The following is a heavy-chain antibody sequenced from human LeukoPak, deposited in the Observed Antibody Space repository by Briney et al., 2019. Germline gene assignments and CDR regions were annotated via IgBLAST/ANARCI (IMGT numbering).Heavy chain of an antibody. J-gene: IGHJ4*02. D-gene: IGHD1-26*01. Sequence: PSETLSLTCTVSGGSISSYYWSWIRQPPGKGLEWIGYIYYSGSTNYNPSLKSRVTISVDTSKNQFSLKLSSVTAADTAVYYCARLDGGSYRFDYWGQGTLVTVSS. V-gene: IGHV4-59*08. CDR3: ARLDGGSYRFDY. CDR1: GGSISSYY. CDR2: IYYSGST.